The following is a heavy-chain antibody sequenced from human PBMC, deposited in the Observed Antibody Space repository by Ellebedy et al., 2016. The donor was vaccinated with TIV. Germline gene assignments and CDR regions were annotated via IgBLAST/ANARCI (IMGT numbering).Heavy chain of an antibody. V-gene: IGHV3-7*03. J-gene: IGHJ4*02. CDR2: IKQDGSEK. CDR3: IRKSEIGGSGLGDY. D-gene: IGHD3-10*01. CDR1: GFKFSGYC. Sequence: GESLKISCEVSGFKFSGYCMNWVRQAPGKGLEWVANIKQDGSEKYYVDSVKGRFTISRDNANSLLYLQMNSLGAEDTAVYYCIRKSEIGGSGLGDYWGQGTLVTVSS.